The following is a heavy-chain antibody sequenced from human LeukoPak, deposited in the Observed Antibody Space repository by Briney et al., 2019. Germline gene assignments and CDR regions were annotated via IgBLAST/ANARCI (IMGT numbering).Heavy chain of an antibody. CDR3: ARVGDSSLFDP. CDR1: GGTFSSYA. D-gene: IGHD3-22*01. J-gene: IGHJ5*02. V-gene: IGHV1-69*13. Sequence: VASVKVSCKASGGTFSSYAISWARQAPGQGLEWMGGIIPIFGTANYAQKFQGRVTITADESTSTAYMELSSLRSEDTAVYYCARVGDSSLFDPWGQGTLVTVSS. CDR2: IIPIFGTA.